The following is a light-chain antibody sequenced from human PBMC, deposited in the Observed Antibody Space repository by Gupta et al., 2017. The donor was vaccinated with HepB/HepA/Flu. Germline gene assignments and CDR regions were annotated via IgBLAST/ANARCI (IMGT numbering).Light chain of an antibody. CDR3: LHGTHGPPHRTMCI. V-gene: IGKV2-30*01. CDR2: KVS. CDR1: QSLVYSDGNTY. J-gene: IGKJ2*04. Sequence: DVVMTQSPLSLPVTLGQPASISCRSSQSLVYSDGNTYLNWFQQRPGQSPRRRIYKVSNRDSGGQDRFSGSGLGNDFTRKISSVEADEVGGYYCLHGTHGPPHRTMCIFGQGTKLDIK.